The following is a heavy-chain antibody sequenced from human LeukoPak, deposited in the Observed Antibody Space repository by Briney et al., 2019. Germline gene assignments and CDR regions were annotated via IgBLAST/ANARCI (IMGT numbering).Heavy chain of an antibody. CDR1: GYSISSGYY. CDR3: ARGSQDYYDILTGYDY. D-gene: IGHD3-9*01. J-gene: IGHJ4*02. Sequence: PAETLSLTCAASGYSISSGYYWGWSRPPPGKGLEWFGSIYHSGSTYYNPSLKSRVTISVDTSKNQFSLKLSSVTAADTAVYYCARGSQDYYDILTGYDYWGQGALVTVSS. V-gene: IGHV4-38-2*01. CDR2: IYHSGST.